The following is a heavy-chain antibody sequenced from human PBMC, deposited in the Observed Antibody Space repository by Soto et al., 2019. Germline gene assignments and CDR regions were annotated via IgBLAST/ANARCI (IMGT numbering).Heavy chain of an antibody. V-gene: IGHV4-4*02. J-gene: IGHJ5*02. CDR1: GGSISSSNW. D-gene: IGHD3-16*02. CDR3: ARDSEGDYVWGSYRYSTFDP. CDR2: IYHSGST. Sequence: QVQLQESGPGLVKPSGTLSLTCAVSGGSISSSNWWSWVRQPPGKGLEWIGEIYHSGSTNYNPSLKSRVTISVDKSKNQFSLKLSSVTAADTAVYYCARDSEGDYVWGSYRYSTFDPWGQGTLVTVSS.